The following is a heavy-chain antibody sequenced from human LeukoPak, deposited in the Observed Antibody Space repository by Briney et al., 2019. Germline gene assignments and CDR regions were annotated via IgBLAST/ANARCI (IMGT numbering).Heavy chain of an antibody. Sequence: GASVKGSCKASGYTFTSYAMHWVRQAPGHRLEWMGWINAGNGNTKYSQKFQGRVTITRDTSASTAYMELSSLRSEDTAVYYCARAQKGLRGAFDIWGQGTMVTVSS. V-gene: IGHV1-3*01. D-gene: IGHD5-12*01. CDR3: ARAQKGLRGAFDI. J-gene: IGHJ3*02. CDR1: GYTFTSYA. CDR2: INAGNGNT.